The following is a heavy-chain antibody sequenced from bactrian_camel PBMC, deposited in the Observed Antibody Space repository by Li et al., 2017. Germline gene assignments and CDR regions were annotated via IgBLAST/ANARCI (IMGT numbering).Heavy chain of an antibody. D-gene: IGHD3*01. J-gene: IGHJ4*01. CDR3: AAHAGWMCPGLANKYNY. V-gene: IGHV3S40*01. Sequence: VQLVESGGDLVRPGGSLRLSCAASGFTFSDYTMTWVRQPPGKGLEWVSTIDSGGGTTYYADSVKGRSTISRDNAKNTVYLQMNSLKPEDTASYYCAAHAGWMCPGLANKYNYWGQGTQVTVS. CDR2: IDSGGGTT. CDR1: GFTFSDYT.